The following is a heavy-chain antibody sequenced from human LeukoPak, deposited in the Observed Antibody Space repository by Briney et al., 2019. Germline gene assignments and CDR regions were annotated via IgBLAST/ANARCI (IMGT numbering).Heavy chain of an antibody. J-gene: IGHJ4*02. CDR2: MSYSGST. CDR1: GGSISSYY. D-gene: IGHD5-18*01. CDR3: ARGYSYGPDY. V-gene: IGHV4-59*04. Sequence: SETLSLTCSVSGGSISSYYCTWIRQTPGKGLEWIGYMSYSGSTYYNPSLKSRVTISVDTSKNQFSLKLSSVTAADTAVYYCARGYSYGPDYWGQGTLVTVSS.